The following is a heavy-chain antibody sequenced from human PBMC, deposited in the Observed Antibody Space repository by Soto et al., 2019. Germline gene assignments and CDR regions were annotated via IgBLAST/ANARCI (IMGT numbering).Heavy chain of an antibody. CDR2: IYYSGST. CDR1: GGSVSSGSYY. D-gene: IGHD2-21*01. CDR3: ARDPVIEGVNYGMDV. Sequence: QVQLQESGPGLVKPSETLSLTCTVSGGSVSSGSYYWSWIRQPPGKGLEWIGYIYYSGSTNYKPSLKSRVTISVDTSKNQFSLKLSSVTAADTAVYYCARDPVIEGVNYGMDVWGQGTTVTVSS. J-gene: IGHJ6*02. V-gene: IGHV4-61*01.